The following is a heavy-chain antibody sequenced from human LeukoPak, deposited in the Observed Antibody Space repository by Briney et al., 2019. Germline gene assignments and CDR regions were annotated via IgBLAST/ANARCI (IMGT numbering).Heavy chain of an antibody. J-gene: IGHJ3*02. CDR1: GYTFTDYN. Sequence: ASVKVSCKASGYTFTDYNIHWVRQAPGQGLEWMGWTIPSSGGTKYAQQFQGRFTMTTDTSISTAYMELNRLRSDDTAVYYCARQPSFDAIDIWGQGTMVTVSS. CDR3: ARQPSFDAIDI. CDR2: TIPSSGGT. D-gene: IGHD2-2*01. V-gene: IGHV1-2*02.